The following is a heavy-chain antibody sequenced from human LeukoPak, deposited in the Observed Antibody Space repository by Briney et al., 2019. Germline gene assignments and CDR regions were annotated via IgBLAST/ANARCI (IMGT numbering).Heavy chain of an antibody. D-gene: IGHD3-10*01. Sequence: SVKVSCKASGGTFSSYAISWVRQAPGQGLEWMGGIIPIFGTANYAQKFQGRVTITADESTSTTYMELSSLRSEDTAVYYCARDLNYYGSGSFRGFDYWGQGTLVTVSS. V-gene: IGHV1-69*13. CDR1: GGTFSSYA. CDR2: IIPIFGTA. CDR3: ARDLNYYGSGSFRGFDY. J-gene: IGHJ4*02.